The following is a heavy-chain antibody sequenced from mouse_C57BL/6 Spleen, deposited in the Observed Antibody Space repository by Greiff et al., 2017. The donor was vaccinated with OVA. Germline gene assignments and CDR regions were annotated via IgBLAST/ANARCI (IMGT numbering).Heavy chain of an antibody. D-gene: IGHD2-3*01. CDR1: GYTFTSYW. J-gene: IGHJ3*01. CDR2: IDPSDSYT. CDR3: ARGGWLLRFAY. V-gene: IGHV1-69*01. Sequence: QVQLQQPGAELVMPGASVKLSCKASGYTFTSYWMHWVKQRPGQGLEWIGEIDPSDSYTNYNQKFKGKSTLTVDKSSSTAYMQLSSLTSEDSAVYYCARGGWLLRFAYWGQGTLVTVSA.